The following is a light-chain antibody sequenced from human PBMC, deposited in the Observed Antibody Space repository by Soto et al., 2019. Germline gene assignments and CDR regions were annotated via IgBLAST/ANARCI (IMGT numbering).Light chain of an antibody. V-gene: IGLV1-44*01. Sequence: QSVLTQPPSASGTPGQRGTISCSGSSSNIGSNTVNWYQQLPGTAPKLVIYSNNQRPSGVPDRFSGSKSSTSASLAISGLQSEDEADYYCVAWDDSLNGYVVFGGGTKVTVL. J-gene: IGLJ2*01. CDR2: SNN. CDR3: VAWDDSLNGYVV. CDR1: SSNIGSNT.